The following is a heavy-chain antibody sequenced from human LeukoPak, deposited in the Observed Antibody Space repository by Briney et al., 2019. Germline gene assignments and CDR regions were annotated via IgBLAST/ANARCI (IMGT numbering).Heavy chain of an antibody. Sequence: SETLSFTCTVSGGSINNYYWSWIRQAPGKGLEWIGYIYYYGSTNYNPSLKSRVTISVDTSENQFSLRLTSVTAADTAVYYCVRPRGSSGPIDHWGQGTLVTVSS. V-gene: IGHV4-59*01. CDR2: IYYYGST. CDR1: GGSINNYY. CDR3: VRPRGSSGPIDH. D-gene: IGHD3-22*01. J-gene: IGHJ4*02.